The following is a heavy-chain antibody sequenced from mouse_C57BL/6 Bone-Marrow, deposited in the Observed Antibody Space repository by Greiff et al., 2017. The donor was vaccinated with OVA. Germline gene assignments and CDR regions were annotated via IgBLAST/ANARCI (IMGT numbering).Heavy chain of an antibody. CDR2: IRNQANGYTT. J-gene: IGHJ1*03. CDR1: GFTFTDYY. Sequence: EVQLVESGGGLVQPGGSLSLSCAASGFTFTDYYMSWVRQPPGKALEWLGFIRNQANGYTTEYSASVKGRFTISRDNSQSILYLQMNALRAEDSATDFCARWGYGSSYDWYFDVWGTGTTVTVSS. CDR3: ARWGYGSSYDWYFDV. D-gene: IGHD1-1*01. V-gene: IGHV7-3*01.